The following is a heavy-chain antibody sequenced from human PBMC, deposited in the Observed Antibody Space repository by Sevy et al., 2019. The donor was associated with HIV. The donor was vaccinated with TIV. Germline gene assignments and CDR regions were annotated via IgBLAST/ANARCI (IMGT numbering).Heavy chain of an antibody. J-gene: IGHJ4*02. D-gene: IGHD5-18*01. V-gene: IGHV4-61*01. CDR3: ARGSRGYSYG. Sequence: ETLSLTCTVSGDSVISGCYFWSWIRQPPGKGLEWIGYISYSGSTNYNPSLKSRVTISVDTSKKQFSLKLTSVTAADTAVYFCARGSRGYSYGWGQGTLVTVSS. CDR2: ISYSGST. CDR1: GDSVISGCYF.